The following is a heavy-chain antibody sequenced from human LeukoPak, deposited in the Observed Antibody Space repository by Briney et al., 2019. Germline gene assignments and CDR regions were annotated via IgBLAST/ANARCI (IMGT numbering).Heavy chain of an antibody. CDR1: GYTFASYD. CDR3: ALRFLEWSQEYYFDY. Sequence: ASVKVSCKASGYTFASYDINWVRQATGQGLEWMGWMNPNSGNTGYAQKFQGRVTMTRNTSISTAYMELSSLRSEDTAVYYCALRFLEWSQEYYFDYWGQGTLVTVSS. D-gene: IGHD3-3*01. J-gene: IGHJ4*02. CDR2: MNPNSGNT. V-gene: IGHV1-8*01.